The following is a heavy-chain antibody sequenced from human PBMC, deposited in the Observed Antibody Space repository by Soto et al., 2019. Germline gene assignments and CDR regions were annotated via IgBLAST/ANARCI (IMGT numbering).Heavy chain of an antibody. Sequence: KVSCKASGGTFSSYTISWVRQAPGQGLEWMGRIIPILGIANYAQKFQGRVTITADKSTSTAYMELSSLRSEDTAVYYCARGGLRYFDWSPSMDVWGQGTTVTVSS. J-gene: IGHJ6*02. CDR3: ARGGLRYFDWSPSMDV. CDR1: GGTFSSYT. D-gene: IGHD3-9*01. CDR2: IIPILGIA. V-gene: IGHV1-69*02.